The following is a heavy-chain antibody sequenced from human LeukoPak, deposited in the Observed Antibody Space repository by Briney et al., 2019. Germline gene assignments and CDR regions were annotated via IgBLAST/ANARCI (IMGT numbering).Heavy chain of an antibody. CDR2: INHSGST. CDR1: GGSFSGYY. J-gene: IGHJ4*02. CDR3: ARVGYYYGSGTDY. V-gene: IGHV4-34*01. D-gene: IGHD3-10*01. Sequence: SETLSLTCAVYGGSFSGYYWSWIRQPPGEGLEWIGEINHSGSTNYNPSLKSRVTISVDTSKNQFSLKLSSVTAADTAVYYCARVGYYYGSGTDYWGQGTLVTVSS.